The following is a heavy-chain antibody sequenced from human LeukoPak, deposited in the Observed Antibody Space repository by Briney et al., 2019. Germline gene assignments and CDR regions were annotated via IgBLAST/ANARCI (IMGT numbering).Heavy chain of an antibody. CDR1: GFTFSSYA. D-gene: IGHD5-18*01. Sequence: GGSLRLSCAASGFTFSSYAMHWVRQAPGKGLEWVAVISHDGSNKYYADSVKGRFTISRDNAENSLYLQMNSLRVEDTAFYYCARDLAYSRLDYWGQGMLVTVSS. CDR3: ARDLAYSRLDY. CDR2: ISHDGSNK. J-gene: IGHJ4*02. V-gene: IGHV3-30*04.